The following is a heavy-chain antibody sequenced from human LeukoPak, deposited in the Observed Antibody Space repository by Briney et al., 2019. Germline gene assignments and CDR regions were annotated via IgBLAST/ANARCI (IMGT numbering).Heavy chain of an antibody. D-gene: IGHD3/OR15-3a*01. CDR1: GYTFTNYG. V-gene: IGHV1-18*01. Sequence: GASVKVSCKASGYTFTNYGLSWVRLAPGQGLEWMGGISAYNGNTNYAENFQGRLTMTIDASTSTAYMELRSLGSGDTAVYYCARVQNDLAGGGMDVWSVDYFDFWGQGTLVTVYS. CDR2: ISAYNGNT. J-gene: IGHJ4*02. CDR3: ARVQNDLAGGGMDVWSVDYFDF.